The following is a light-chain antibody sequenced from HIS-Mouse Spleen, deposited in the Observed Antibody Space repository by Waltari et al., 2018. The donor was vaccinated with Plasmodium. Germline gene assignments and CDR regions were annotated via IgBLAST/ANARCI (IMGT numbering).Light chain of an antibody. V-gene: IGKV3-15*01. J-gene: IGKJ3*01. CDR3: QHYNNWSFT. Sequence: EIVMTQSPATLSVSPGARATLSCRASQSVSSNLAWYQQKPGQAPRLLMYGASTRATGIPSRFSGSGSGTEFTLTISSLQSEDFAVYYCQHYNNWSFTFGPGTKVDIK. CDR2: GAS. CDR1: QSVSSN.